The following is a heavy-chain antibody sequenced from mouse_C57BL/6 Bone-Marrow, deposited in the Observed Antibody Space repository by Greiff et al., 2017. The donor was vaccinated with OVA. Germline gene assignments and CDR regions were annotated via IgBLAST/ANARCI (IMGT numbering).Heavy chain of an antibody. CDR1: GYTFTDYY. CDR2: INPNNGGT. Sequence: VQLQQSGPELVKPGASVKISCKASGYTFTDYYMNWVKQSHGKSLEWIGDINPNNGGTSYNQKFKGKATLTVDKSSSTAYIELRSLTSEDSAVYYCARYPIYDGYYIAMDYWGQGTSVTVSS. V-gene: IGHV1-26*01. CDR3: ARYPIYDGYYIAMDY. D-gene: IGHD2-3*01. J-gene: IGHJ4*01.